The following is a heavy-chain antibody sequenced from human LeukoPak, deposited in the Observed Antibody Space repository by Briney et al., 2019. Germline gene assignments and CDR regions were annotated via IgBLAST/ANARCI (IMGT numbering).Heavy chain of an antibody. CDR2: MYISGNT. CDR1: GGSISNYY. D-gene: IGHD3-22*01. V-gene: IGHV4-4*07. CDR3: ARGSSGYYYG. Sequence: SETLSLTCNVSGGSISNYYWSWIRQPAGKGLEWIGRMYISGNTNCNPSLKSRVTMSLDTSKNQFSLNLSSVTAADTAVYYCARGSSGYYYGWGQGTLVTVS. J-gene: IGHJ4*02.